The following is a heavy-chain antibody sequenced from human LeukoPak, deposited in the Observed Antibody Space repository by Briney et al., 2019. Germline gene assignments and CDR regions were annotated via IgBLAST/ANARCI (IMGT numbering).Heavy chain of an antibody. CDR2: INPNSGGI. V-gene: IGHV1-2*02. J-gene: IGHJ4*02. CDR1: GYTFTGYY. CDR3: ARDLVDNACDF. Sequence: EASVKVSCKASGYTFTGYYMHWVRQAPGQGLEWMGWINPNSGGINSAQKFQGRVTMTRDTSISTAYMELSSLRSEDTAVYYCARDLVDNACDFWGQGTLVTVSS. D-gene: IGHD2-8*01.